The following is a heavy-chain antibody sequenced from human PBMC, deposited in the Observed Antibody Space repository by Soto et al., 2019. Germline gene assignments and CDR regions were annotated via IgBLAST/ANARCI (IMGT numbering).Heavy chain of an antibody. V-gene: IGHV4-4*02. CDR2: VYHSGTF. Sequence: SETLSLTCAVSGDSVSSSSCWSWVRQAPGKGLEWIGEVYHSGTFNYNPSLASRVSVSVDKSRNQLSLNLKSVTAADTAVYYCARARDTVTDYYYYGMDVWGQGTTVTVSS. CDR3: ARARDTVTDYYYYGMDV. D-gene: IGHD4-4*01. J-gene: IGHJ6*02. CDR1: GDSVSSSSC.